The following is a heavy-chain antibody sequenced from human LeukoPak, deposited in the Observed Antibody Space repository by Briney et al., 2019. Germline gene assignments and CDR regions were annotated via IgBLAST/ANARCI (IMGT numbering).Heavy chain of an antibody. V-gene: IGHV3-23*01. CDR2: ISGSGGST. J-gene: IGHJ4*02. CDR1: GFTYSSYA. Sequence: GGSLRLSCAASGFTYSSYAMSWVRQAPGKELEWVSAISGSGGSTYYADSVKGRFTISRDNSKNTLYLQINSLRAEDTAVYYCAKNNAVAGIFDYWGQGTLVTVSS. CDR3: AKNNAVAGIFDY. D-gene: IGHD6-19*01.